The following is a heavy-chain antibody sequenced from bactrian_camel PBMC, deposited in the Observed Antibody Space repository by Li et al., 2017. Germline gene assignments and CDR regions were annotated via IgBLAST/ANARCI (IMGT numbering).Heavy chain of an antibody. CDR3: ASGRLLGGSWPPQVAYNL. Sequence: HVQLVESGGGLVQPGGSLRLSCAASGFTFSSYYMSWVRQAPGKGLEWVSSMHTGGGSAYYADSVKGRFTISRDNAKNTVYLQVTNLKPGDTGVYYCASGRLLGGSWPPQVAYNLWGLGTQVTVS. D-gene: IGHD7*01. J-gene: IGHJ4*01. CDR1: GFTFSSYY. CDR2: MHTGGGSA. V-gene: IGHV3-2*01.